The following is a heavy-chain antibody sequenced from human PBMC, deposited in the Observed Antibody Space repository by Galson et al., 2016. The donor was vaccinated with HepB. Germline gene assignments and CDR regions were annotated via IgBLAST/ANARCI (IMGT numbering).Heavy chain of an antibody. CDR1: GFTFSGSA. CDR2: IRTKANGYAT. J-gene: IGHJ4*02. CDR3: TTGLVELSGAELFDH. V-gene: IGHV3-73*01. D-gene: IGHD1-26*01. Sequence: SLRLSCAVSGFTFSGSAMDWVRQASGKGLEWLGRIRTKANGYATVYAASIEGRFTISRDDSKNTADLQMNSLKTEDTAVYYCTTGLVELSGAELFDHWGQGTRVTVSS.